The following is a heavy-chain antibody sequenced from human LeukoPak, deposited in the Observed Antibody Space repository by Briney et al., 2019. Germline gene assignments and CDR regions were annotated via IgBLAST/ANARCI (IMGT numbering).Heavy chain of an antibody. V-gene: IGHV4-34*01. CDR1: GGSFSGYY. CDR3: ARSVERSDRTPEYFDY. Sequence: SETLSLTCAVYGGSFSGYYWSWIRQPPGKGLEWIGEINHSGSTNYNPSLKSRVTISVDTSKNQFSLKLSSVTAADTAVYYCARSVERSDRTPEYFDYWGQGTLVTVSS. D-gene: IGHD1-14*01. J-gene: IGHJ4*02. CDR2: INHSGST.